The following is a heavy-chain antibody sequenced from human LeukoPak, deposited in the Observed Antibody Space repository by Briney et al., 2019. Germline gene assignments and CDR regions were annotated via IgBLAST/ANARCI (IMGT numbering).Heavy chain of an antibody. CDR2: LSGSGGST. D-gene: IGHD3-22*01. J-gene: IGHJ4*02. CDR1: GFTFSSYA. V-gene: IGHV3-23*01. CDR3: TTDRAYYYDSSRDRDPFWY. Sequence: GGSLRLSCAASGFTFSSYAMSWVRQAPGKGLEWVSTLSGSGGSTLYADSGKGRFTISTDNSKNTLYLQMNSLKTEDTAVYYCTTDRAYYYDSSRDRDPFWYWGQGTLVTVSS.